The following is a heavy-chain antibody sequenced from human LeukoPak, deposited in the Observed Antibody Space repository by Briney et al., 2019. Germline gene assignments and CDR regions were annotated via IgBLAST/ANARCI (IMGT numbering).Heavy chain of an antibody. V-gene: IGHV4-59*12. CDR3: ARDRDIAARPEKTYYYMDV. CDR2: IHSSGYT. Sequence: PSETLSLTCTVSGGSISGNYWSWIRQPPGQGLEWIAYIHSSGYTNYNPSLKSRVTISVDTSKNQFSLKLSSVTAADTAVYYCARDRDIAARPEKTYYYMDVWGKGTTVTVSS. CDR1: GGSISGNY. D-gene: IGHD6-6*01. J-gene: IGHJ6*03.